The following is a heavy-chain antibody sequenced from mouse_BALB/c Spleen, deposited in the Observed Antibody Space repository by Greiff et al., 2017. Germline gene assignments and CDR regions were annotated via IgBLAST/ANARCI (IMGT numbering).Heavy chain of an antibody. CDR1: GFSLTSYG. CDR3: AKQAYGNYVWFAY. Sequence: QVQLKESGPSLVQPSQSLSITCTVSGFSLTSYGVHWVRQSPGKGLEWLGVIWRGGSTDYNAAFMSRLSITKDNSKSQVFFKMNSLQADDTAIYYCAKQAYGNYVWFAYWGQGTLVTVSA. CDR2: IWRGGST. J-gene: IGHJ3*01. D-gene: IGHD2-1*01. V-gene: IGHV2-5-1*01.